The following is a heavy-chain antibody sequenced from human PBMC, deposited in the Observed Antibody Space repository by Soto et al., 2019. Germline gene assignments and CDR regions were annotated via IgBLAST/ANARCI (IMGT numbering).Heavy chain of an antibody. CDR2: ISSTGLYT. D-gene: IGHD3-22*01. J-gene: IGHJ5*02. CDR1: GCSFTTYG. CDR3: TKSWLFEKNWFDP. V-gene: IGHV3-23*01. Sequence: GCLRRAGTASGCSFTTYGMSWVRQAPGTGLEWVSDISSTGLYTYLADSVKGRFTISRDNSKNTLYLQMNSLRVDDTAVYFCTKSWLFEKNWFDPWGQGTLVTVSS.